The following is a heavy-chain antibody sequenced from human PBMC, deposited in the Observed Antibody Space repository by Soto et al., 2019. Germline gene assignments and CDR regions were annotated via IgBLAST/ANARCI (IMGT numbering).Heavy chain of an antibody. V-gene: IGHV4-59*01. CDR3: SGVGGYYGDYPNFDY. J-gene: IGHJ4*02. D-gene: IGHD4-17*01. Sequence: SETLSLTCIVSGSSISPYYWTWIRQPPGKGLEWIGNIYYSGSTNYNPSLKSRVTISVDTSKKQFSLKLTSVTAAGTAVYYCSGVGGYYGDYPNFDYWGQGTRVTVSS. CDR1: GSSISPYY. CDR2: IYYSGST.